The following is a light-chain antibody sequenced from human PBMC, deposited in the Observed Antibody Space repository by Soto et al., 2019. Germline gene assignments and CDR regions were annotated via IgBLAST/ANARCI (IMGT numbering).Light chain of an antibody. CDR2: KAS. CDR3: QQYNSYSRT. V-gene: IGKV1-5*03. Sequence: DIQMPQSPSTLSASVGDRVTITCRASQSISSWLAWYQQKPGKAPKLLIYKASSLESGVPSRFSGRGSGTEFTLTISSLQPDDFATYYCQQYNSYSRTFGQWTKVEIK. CDR1: QSISSW. J-gene: IGKJ1*01.